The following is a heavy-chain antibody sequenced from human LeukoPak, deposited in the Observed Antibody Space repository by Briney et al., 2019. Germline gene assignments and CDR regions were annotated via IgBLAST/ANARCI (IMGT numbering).Heavy chain of an antibody. CDR1: GFSFSTYG. Sequence: PGGSLRLSCVASGFSFSTYGMTWVRQAPGKGLEWVANMNGDGSGKNYPDSVKGRFTISRDNAKNSVYLQMSSLRVEDTATYYCTRGGHLDYSGQGTLVTVSS. V-gene: IGHV3-7*04. J-gene: IGHJ4*02. CDR3: TRGGHLDY. D-gene: IGHD3-10*01. CDR2: MNGDGSGK.